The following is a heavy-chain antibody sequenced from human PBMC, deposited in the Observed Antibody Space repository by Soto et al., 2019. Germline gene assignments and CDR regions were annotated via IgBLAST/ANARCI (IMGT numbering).Heavy chain of an antibody. Sequence: SVKVSCKASGYTFTSYSMHWVRQAPGQRLEWMGWINAGNGNTKYSQKFQGWVTMTRDTSTSTAYMELSRLRSDDTAVYYCARDGRLLSPFDYYYYYGMDVWGQGTTVTVSS. D-gene: IGHD3-22*01. V-gene: IGHV1-3*01. CDR2: INAGNGNT. CDR1: GYTFTSYS. CDR3: ARDGRLLSPFDYYYYYGMDV. J-gene: IGHJ6*02.